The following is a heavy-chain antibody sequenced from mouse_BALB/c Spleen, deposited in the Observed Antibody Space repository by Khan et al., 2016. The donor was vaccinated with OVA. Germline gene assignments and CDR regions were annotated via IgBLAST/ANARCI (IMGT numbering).Heavy chain of an antibody. CDR1: GFTFSTYS. CDR2: ISSAGDYT. D-gene: IGHD4-1*01. CDR3: ASHLTGSFAY. Sequence: EVELVESGGDLVRPGGSLKLSCSASGFTFSTYSMSWVRQTPDKGLEWVATISSAGDYTFFPDSVTGRFTISRDNARNTLYLQMSSLRSEDTAMYYCASHLTGSFAYWGQGTLVTVSA. V-gene: IGHV5-6*01. J-gene: IGHJ3*01.